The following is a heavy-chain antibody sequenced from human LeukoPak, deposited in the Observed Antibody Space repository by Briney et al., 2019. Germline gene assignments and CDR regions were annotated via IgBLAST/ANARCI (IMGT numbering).Heavy chain of an antibody. CDR2: ITGGGTT. CDR1: GFTFSSHG. D-gene: IGHD6-13*01. J-gene: IGHJ3*02. V-gene: IGHV3-23*01. Sequence: GGSLRLSCAASGFTFSSHGMNWVRQAPGKGLEWVSGITGGGTTYYADSVKGRVTISRDNSKNTLYLQMNSLRAEDTAVYYCAKARTSGSWLYDAFDIWGQGTMVTVSS. CDR3: AKARTSGSWLYDAFDI.